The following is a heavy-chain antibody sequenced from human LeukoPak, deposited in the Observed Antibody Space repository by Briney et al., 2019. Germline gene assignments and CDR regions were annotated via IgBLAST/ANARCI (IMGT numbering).Heavy chain of an antibody. D-gene: IGHD6-6*01. J-gene: IGHJ4*02. CDR3: ARVPFEYSSSWYFDY. CDR2: ISGSGGST. CDR1: GFTFSSYA. Sequence: GSLRLSCAASGFTFSSYAMSWVRQAPGKGLEWVSAISGSGGSTYYADSVKGRFTISRDNSKNTLYLQMNSLRAEDTAVYYCARVPFEYSSSWYFDYWGQGTLVTVSS. V-gene: IGHV3-23*01.